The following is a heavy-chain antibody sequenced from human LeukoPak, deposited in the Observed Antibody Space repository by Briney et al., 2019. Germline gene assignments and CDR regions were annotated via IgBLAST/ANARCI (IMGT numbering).Heavy chain of an antibody. CDR3: ARRRDGYSTDAFDI. J-gene: IGHJ3*02. D-gene: IGHD5-24*01. V-gene: IGHV1-8*03. CDR2: VNPNSGNT. Sequence: ASVKVTCKASGYTFTSYDINWVRQATGQGLEWMGWVNPNSGNTGYAQKFQGRVTITRNTSISTAYMELSSLRSEDTAVYYCARRRDGYSTDAFDIWGQGTMVTVSS. CDR1: GYTFTSYD.